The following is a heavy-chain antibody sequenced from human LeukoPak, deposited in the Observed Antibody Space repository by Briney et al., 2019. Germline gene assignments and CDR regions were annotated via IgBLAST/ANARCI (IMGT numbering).Heavy chain of an antibody. V-gene: IGHV3-43*01. CDR2: ISWDGGAT. CDR1: RFTFDDYS. Sequence: PGGSLRLSCAASRFTFDDYSIHWVRQPPGKGLEWISLISWDGGATYYADSVKGRFTVSRDKSKNSLFLQMNSVITEDTAFYYCTKVARTSSWPYFDSWVQGTLVTVSS. CDR3: TKVARTSSWPYFDS. D-gene: IGHD2-2*01. J-gene: IGHJ4*02.